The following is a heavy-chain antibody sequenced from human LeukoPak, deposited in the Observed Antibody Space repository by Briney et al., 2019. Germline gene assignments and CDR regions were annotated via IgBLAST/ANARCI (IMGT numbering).Heavy chain of an antibody. D-gene: IGHD3-22*01. CDR1: GFTFSTFA. CDR2: IFPSGGEI. J-gene: IGHJ3*02. Sequence: GGSLRLSCEASGFTFSTFAMIWVRQPPGKGLEWVSSIFPSGGEIHYADSVRGRFTISRDSSKSTLSLQMNSLRAEDTAIYYCAREIYDSSGYYYLGAFDIWGQGTMVTVSS. V-gene: IGHV3-23*01. CDR3: AREIYDSSGYYYLGAFDI.